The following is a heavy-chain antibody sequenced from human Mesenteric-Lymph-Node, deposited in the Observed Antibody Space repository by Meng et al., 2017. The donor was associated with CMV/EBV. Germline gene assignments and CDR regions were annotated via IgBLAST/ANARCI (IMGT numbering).Heavy chain of an antibody. D-gene: IGHD4-11*01. V-gene: IGHV3-9*01. Sequence: GGSLRLSCAASGFTFKNYAMHWVRQAPGEGLEWVSGMSFNSGAVGYADSVKGRFTISRDNAKNSLFLLMNSLRPEDTALYYCVKGGNNYEGPWGDWGRGTLVTVSS. CDR3: VKGGNNYEGPWGD. J-gene: IGHJ4*02. CDR2: MSFNSGAV. CDR1: GFTFKNYA.